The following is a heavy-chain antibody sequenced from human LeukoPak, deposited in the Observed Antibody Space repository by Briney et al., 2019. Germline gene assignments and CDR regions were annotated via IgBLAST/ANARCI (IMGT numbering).Heavy chain of an antibody. CDR3: ARERQYYYDSSAFGY. CDR2: ISYDGSNK. CDR1: GFTFSSYA. V-gene: IGHV3-30-3*01. J-gene: IGHJ4*02. Sequence: PGRSLRLSCAASGFTFSSYAMHWVRQAPGKGLEWVAVISYDGSNKYYADSVKGRFTISRDNSKNTLYLQMNSLRAEDTAVYYCARERQYYYDSSAFGYWGQGTLVTVSS. D-gene: IGHD3-22*01.